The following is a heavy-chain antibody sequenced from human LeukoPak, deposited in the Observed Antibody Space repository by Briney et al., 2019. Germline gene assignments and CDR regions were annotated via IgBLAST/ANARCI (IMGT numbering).Heavy chain of an antibody. CDR2: VYYSGST. V-gene: IGHV4-59*01. Sequence: SETLSLTCTVSGXSISTYYWNWIRQPPGKGLEWLGYVYYSGSTSYIPSLKSRVTMSVDTSQNQFSLKLMSVTAADTAVYYCAGASYYYDSRGQRTFDIWGQGTMVTVSS. J-gene: IGHJ3*02. CDR1: GXSISTYY. D-gene: IGHD3-22*01. CDR3: AGASYYYDSRGQRTFDI.